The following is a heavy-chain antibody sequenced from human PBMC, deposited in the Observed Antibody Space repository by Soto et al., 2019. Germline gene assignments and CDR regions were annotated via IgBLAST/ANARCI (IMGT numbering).Heavy chain of an antibody. V-gene: IGHV1-69*02. J-gene: IGHJ6*03. CDR2: IIPILGIA. D-gene: IGHD2-2*01. CDR3: ATSNTGYCSSTSCYDRYYYYYYMDV. Sequence: QVKLVQSGAEVKKPGSSVKVSCKASGGTFSSYTISGVRQAPGQGLEWMGRIIPILGIANYAQKFQGRVTITADKSTSTAYMELSSLRSEDTAVYYCATSNTGYCSSTSCYDRYYYYYYMDVWGKGTTVTVSS. CDR1: GGTFSSYT.